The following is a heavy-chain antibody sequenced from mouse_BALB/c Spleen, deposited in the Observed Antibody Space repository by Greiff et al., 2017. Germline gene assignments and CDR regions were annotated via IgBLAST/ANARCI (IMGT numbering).Heavy chain of an antibody. CDR3: ARHDYDKGYAMDY. CDR1: GFAFSSYD. D-gene: IGHD2-4*01. CDR2: ISSGGGST. V-gene: IGHV5-12-1*01. J-gene: IGHJ4*01. Sequence: EVQGVESGGGLVKPGGSLKLSCAASGFAFSSYDMSWVRQTPEKRLEWVAYISSGGGSTYYPDTVKGRFTISRDNAKNTLYLQMSSLKSEDTAMYYCARHDYDKGYAMDYWGQGTSVTVSS.